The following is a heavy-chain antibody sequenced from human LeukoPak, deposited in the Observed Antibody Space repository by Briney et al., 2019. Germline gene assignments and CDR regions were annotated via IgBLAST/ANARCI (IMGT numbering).Heavy chain of an antibody. CDR3: ARDQVAGSDAFDI. Sequence: SETLSPTCTVSGGSISSYYWSWIRQPPGKGLEWIGYIYYSGSTNYNPSLKSRVTISVDTSKNQFSLKLSSVTAADTAVYYCARDQVAGSDAFDIWGQGTMVTVSS. D-gene: IGHD2-15*01. CDR1: GGSISSYY. V-gene: IGHV4-59*01. CDR2: IYYSGST. J-gene: IGHJ3*02.